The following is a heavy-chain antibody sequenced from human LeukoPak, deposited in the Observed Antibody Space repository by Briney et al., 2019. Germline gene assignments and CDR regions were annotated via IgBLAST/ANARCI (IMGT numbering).Heavy chain of an antibody. CDR3: ARDYGVGAGPRYEYSSSPKRIVDYYYYMDV. Sequence: GGSLRLSCAASGFTFSSYAMHWVRQAPGKGLEYVSAISSNGGSTYYANSVKGRFTISRDNSKNTLYLQMGSLRAEDMAVYYCARDYGVGAGPRYEYSSSPKRIVDYYYYMDVWGKGTTVTVSS. J-gene: IGHJ6*03. D-gene: IGHD6-6*01. V-gene: IGHV3-64*01. CDR1: GFTFSSYA. CDR2: ISSNGGST.